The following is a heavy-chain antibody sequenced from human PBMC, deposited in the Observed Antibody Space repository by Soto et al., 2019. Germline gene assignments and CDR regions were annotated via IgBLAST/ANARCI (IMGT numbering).Heavy chain of an antibody. CDR1: GDSISDTIYY. V-gene: IGHV4-39*07. CDR2: IHYTGTT. CDR3: ARSVAVPGAHIDY. J-gene: IGHJ4*02. Sequence: SETLSLTCRVSGDSISDTIYYWGWVRQSPGKGLEWIGCIHYTGTTQFHPSLKSRVTISVDTSKNEFSLRLRSVTAADTAVHFCARSVAVPGAHIDYWGQGTQVTVSS. D-gene: IGHD6-19*01.